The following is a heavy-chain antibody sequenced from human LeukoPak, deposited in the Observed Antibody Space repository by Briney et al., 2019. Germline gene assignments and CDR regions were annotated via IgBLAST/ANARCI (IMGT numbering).Heavy chain of an antibody. CDR2: IYTSGST. D-gene: IGHD3-22*01. CDR1: GGSFSGYY. J-gene: IGHJ1*01. Sequence: SETLSLTCAVYGGSFSGYYWSWIRQPAGKGLEWIGRIYTSGSTNYNPSLKSRVTMSVDTSKNQFSLKLSSVTAADTAVYYCARDNPHYYDSSGYYPEYFQHWGQGTLVTVSS. CDR3: ARDNPHYYDSSGYYPEYFQH. V-gene: IGHV4-4*07.